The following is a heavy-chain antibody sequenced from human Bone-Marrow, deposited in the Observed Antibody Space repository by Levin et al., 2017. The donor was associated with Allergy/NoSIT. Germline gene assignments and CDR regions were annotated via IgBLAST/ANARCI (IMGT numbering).Heavy chain of an antibody. J-gene: IGHJ3*01. CDR3: ARWRNIALVVYAMDGGIDV. CDR1: DFTFRGYS. D-gene: IGHD2-8*01. CDR2: ISGSGGIT. V-gene: IGHV3-23*01. Sequence: GESLKISCEGSDFTFRGYSMMWVRQAPGKGLEWVSGISGSGGITEYTDSVKGRFTISRDNSRNTVYLQMGSLRAEDTARYYCARWRNIALVVYAMDGGIDVWGQGTTVIVSS.